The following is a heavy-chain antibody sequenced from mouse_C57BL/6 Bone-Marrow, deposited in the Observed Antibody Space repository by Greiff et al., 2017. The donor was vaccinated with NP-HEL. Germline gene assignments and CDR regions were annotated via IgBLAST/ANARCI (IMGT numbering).Heavy chain of an antibody. V-gene: IGHV5-6*02. Sequence: DVMLVESGGDLVKPGGSLKLSCAASGFTFSSYGMSWVRQTPDKRLEWVATISSGGSYTYYPDSVKGRFTISRDNAKNTLYLQMSSLKSEDTAMYYCASFTTPWFAYWGQGTLVTVSA. CDR2: ISSGGSYT. CDR3: ASFTTPWFAY. D-gene: IGHD1-1*01. J-gene: IGHJ3*01. CDR1: GFTFSSYG.